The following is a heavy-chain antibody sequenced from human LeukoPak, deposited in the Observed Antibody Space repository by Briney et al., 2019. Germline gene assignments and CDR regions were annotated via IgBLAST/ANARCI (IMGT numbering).Heavy chain of an antibody. Sequence: PGRSLRLSCAASGFTFSDYYMSWIRQAPGKGLEWISYISSTGSNIYYADSVKGRFTISRDNAKNSLYLQMNSLRAEDTAVYYCAIITGTTADAFDIWGQGTMVTVSS. CDR3: AIITGTTADAFDI. CDR2: ISSTGSNI. J-gene: IGHJ3*02. D-gene: IGHD1-20*01. V-gene: IGHV3-11*04. CDR1: GFTFSDYY.